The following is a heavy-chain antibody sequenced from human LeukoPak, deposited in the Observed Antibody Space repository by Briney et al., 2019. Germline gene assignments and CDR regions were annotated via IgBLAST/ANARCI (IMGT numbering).Heavy chain of an antibody. J-gene: IGHJ3*02. CDR3: ASIVGATFGDAFDI. CDR2: IIPILGIA. V-gene: IGHV1-69*04. D-gene: IGHD1-26*01. Sequence: ASAKVSCKASGGTFSSYAISWVRQAPGQGLEWMGRIIPILGIANYAQKFQGRVTITADKSTSTAYMELSSLRSEDTAVYYCASIVGATFGDAFDIWGQGTMVTVSS. CDR1: GGTFSSYA.